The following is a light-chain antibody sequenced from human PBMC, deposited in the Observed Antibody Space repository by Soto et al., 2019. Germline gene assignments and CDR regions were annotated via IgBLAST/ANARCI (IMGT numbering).Light chain of an antibody. V-gene: IGLV2-8*01. CDR3: SSYAGSSSFV. CDR1: SSDVGAYDF. J-gene: IGLJ1*01. CDR2: DVN. Sequence: QSALTQPPSASGSPGQAVTISCTGTSSDVGAYDFVSWYQQHPGKAPKLMIYDVNKRPSGVPDRFSGSKSGNTASLTVSGLQGEDEADYYCSSYAGSSSFVFGIRTKVTVL.